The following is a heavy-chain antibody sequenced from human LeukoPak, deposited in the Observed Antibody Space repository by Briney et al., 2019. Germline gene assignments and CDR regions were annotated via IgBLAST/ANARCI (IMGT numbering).Heavy chain of an antibody. Sequence: SVKVSCKASRGTFSSHAISRVRQAPGHALEWMGGIIPIFGTANYAQKCQGRVTITSDETTSTAYMERSRLRSEDTAVYYCARARQLLFFSYLDYWGQGTLVTVSS. D-gene: IGHD2-2*01. CDR1: RGTFSSHA. J-gene: IGHJ4*02. CDR2: IIPIFGTA. V-gene: IGHV1-69*13. CDR3: ARARQLLFFSYLDY.